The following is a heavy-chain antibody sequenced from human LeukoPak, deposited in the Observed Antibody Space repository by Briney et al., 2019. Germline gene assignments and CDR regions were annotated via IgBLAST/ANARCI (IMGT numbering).Heavy chain of an antibody. D-gene: IGHD7-27*01. V-gene: IGHV6-1*01. CDR3: ARDADWGYDAFDI. CDR1: GDSVSVKSDV. J-gene: IGHJ3*02. Sequence: SQTLSLTCDISGDSVSVKSDVWNWIRQSPSRGVEWLGRTYYRSKWINDYAPSVKSRIIISPDTSKNQFSLHLDSVTPEDTAVYYCARDADWGYDAFDIWGQGTMVTVSS. CDR2: TYYRSKWIN.